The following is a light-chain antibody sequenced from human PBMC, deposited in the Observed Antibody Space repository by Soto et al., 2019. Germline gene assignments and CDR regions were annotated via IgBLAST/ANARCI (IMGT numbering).Light chain of an antibody. CDR3: DSYTGGSTYV. CDR2: EVS. CDR1: SSDVGSYNR. J-gene: IGLJ1*01. V-gene: IGLV2-18*02. Sequence: QSALTQPPSGSGSPGQSVAISCTGTSSDVGSYNRVSWYQQPPGAAPKLMIYEVSNRPSGVPDRFSGSKSGNTASLTISVLQAEDEADYYCDSYTGGSTYVFGTGTKLTVL.